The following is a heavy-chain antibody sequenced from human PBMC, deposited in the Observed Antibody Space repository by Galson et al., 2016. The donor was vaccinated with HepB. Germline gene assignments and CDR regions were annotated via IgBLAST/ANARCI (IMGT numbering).Heavy chain of an antibody. CDR2: MNPNSGNT. CDR1: GYTFTSYD. V-gene: IGHV1-8*01. Sequence: SVKVSCKASGYTFTSYDVNWVRQATGQGLEWMGWMNPNSGNTGNAQKFQGRVTMSINTSISTAYMELTSLRSEDTAIYYCARSPSDSKFDYWGQGTLVTVSS. CDR3: ARSPSDSKFDY. J-gene: IGHJ4*02. D-gene: IGHD2-21*02.